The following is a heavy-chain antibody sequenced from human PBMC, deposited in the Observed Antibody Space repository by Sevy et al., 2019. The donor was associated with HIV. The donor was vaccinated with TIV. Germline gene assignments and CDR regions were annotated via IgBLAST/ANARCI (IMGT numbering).Heavy chain of an antibody. CDR3: ARDHIGLLGFGEGDY. CDR1: GYTFTSYG. V-gene: IGHV1-18*01. Sequence: ASVKVSCKASGYTFTSYGISWVRQAPGQGLEWMGWISAYNGNTNYAQKLQGRVTMTTDTSTSTAYMGLRSLRSDDTAVYYCARDHIGLLGFGEGDYWGQGTLVTVSS. D-gene: IGHD3-10*01. J-gene: IGHJ4*02. CDR2: ISAYNGNT.